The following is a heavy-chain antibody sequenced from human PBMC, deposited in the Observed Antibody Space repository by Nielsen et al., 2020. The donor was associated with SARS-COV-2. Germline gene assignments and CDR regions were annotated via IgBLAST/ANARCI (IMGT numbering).Heavy chain of an antibody. CDR3: ARDGSGSYYGMDV. CDR2: ISAYNGNT. D-gene: IGHD1-26*01. Sequence: ASVKVSCKASGYTFTSYGISWVRQAPGQGLEWMGWISAYNGNTNYAQKLQGRVTMTTDTSTSTAYMELSSLRSEDTAVYYCARDGSGSYYGMDVWGQGTTVTVSS. J-gene: IGHJ6*02. CDR1: GYTFTSYG. V-gene: IGHV1-18*01.